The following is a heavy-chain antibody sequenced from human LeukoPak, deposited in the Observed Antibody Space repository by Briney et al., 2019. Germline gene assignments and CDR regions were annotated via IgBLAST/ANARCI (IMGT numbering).Heavy chain of an antibody. V-gene: IGHV3-64*01. Sequence: PGGSLRLSCAASGFTFSSYAMHWVRQAPGKGLEYVSAINSNGGSTYYANSVKGRFTISRDNSKNTLYLQMGSLRAEDMAVYYCARGGPGSTSCYLCAFDIWGQGTMVTVSS. CDR1: GFTFSSYA. CDR3: ARGGPGSTSCYLCAFDI. J-gene: IGHJ3*02. CDR2: INSNGGST. D-gene: IGHD2-2*01.